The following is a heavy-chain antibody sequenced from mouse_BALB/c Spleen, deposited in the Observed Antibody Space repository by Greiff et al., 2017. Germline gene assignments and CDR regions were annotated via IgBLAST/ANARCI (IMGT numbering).Heavy chain of an antibody. D-gene: IGHD2-4*01. J-gene: IGHJ4*01. V-gene: IGHV5-6*01. Sequence: EVQLVESGGDLVKPGGSLKLSCAASGFTFSSYGMSWVRQTPDKRLEWVATISSGGSYTYYPDSVKGRFTISRDNAKNTLYLQMSSLKSEDTAMYYCASATMITTEAMDYWGQGTSVTVSS. CDR3: ASATMITTEAMDY. CDR2: ISSGGSYT. CDR1: GFTFSSYG.